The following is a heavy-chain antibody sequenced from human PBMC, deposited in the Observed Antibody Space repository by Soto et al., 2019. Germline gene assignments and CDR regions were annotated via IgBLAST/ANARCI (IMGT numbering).Heavy chain of an antibody. D-gene: IGHD4-17*01. CDR2: VEYGGST. J-gene: IGHJ5*02. CDR1: GGSIISSNFY. Sequence: QLQESGPGLVKPSETLSLTCTVSGGSIISSNFYWGWIRQPPGKGLEWIGSVEYGGSTYDNPSLQSRVPPSADTSKNPCSLNLTSVTAADTAIYYCARHVRGAVTMNWFDPWGHGTLVTVSS. CDR3: ARHVRGAVTMNWFDP. V-gene: IGHV4-39*01.